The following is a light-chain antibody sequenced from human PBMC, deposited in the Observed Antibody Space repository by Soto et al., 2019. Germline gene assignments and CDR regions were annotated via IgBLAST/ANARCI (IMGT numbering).Light chain of an antibody. CDR2: GAS. J-gene: IGKJ5*01. CDR3: QQYGRSLFT. V-gene: IGKV3-20*01. Sequence: EVVLTQSPGSLSLSPGETVTISCRASQTIVSSYLAWYQQKPGQAPRLLIYGASSRATGIPDRFSGSGSGTDFTLTISGLEPEDSAVYYCQQYGRSLFTFGQGTRLEIK. CDR1: QTIVSSY.